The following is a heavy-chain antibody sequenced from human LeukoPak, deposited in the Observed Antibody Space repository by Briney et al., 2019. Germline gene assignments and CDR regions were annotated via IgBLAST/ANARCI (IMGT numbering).Heavy chain of an antibody. CDR1: GFTFSSYW. CDR2: INIDGSST. J-gene: IGHJ4*02. V-gene: IGHV3-74*01. D-gene: IGHD5-24*01. Sequence: GGSLRLSCAASGFTFSSYWMHWVRQAPGKGLVWGSRINIDGSSTIYADSVKGRFTISRDIAKNTLYLQMNSLRAEDTAVYYCARSLGYNDYWGQGTLVTVSS. CDR3: ARSLGYNDY.